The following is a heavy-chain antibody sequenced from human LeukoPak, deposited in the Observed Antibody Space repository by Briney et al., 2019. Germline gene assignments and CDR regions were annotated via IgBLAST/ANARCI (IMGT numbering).Heavy chain of an antibody. D-gene: IGHD3-9*01. CDR3: AREYILTAYYGDY. CDR2: INPKSGGA. J-gene: IGHJ4*02. V-gene: IGHV1-2*02. Sequence: ASVKVSCKASGFTFNAYNIHWVRQAPGQGLEWMGWINPKSGGANYAQKFQGRVTMTWDTSISTAYMELRRLRSDDTAVYYCAREYILTAYYGDYWGQGTLVTVSS. CDR1: GFTFNAYN.